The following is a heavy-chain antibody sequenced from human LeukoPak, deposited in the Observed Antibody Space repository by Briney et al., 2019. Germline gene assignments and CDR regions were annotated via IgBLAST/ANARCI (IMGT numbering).Heavy chain of an antibody. CDR2: INHSGSS. Sequence: SETLSLTCAVYGGSFSGYYWSWVRQPPGKGLEWIGEINHSGSSNYNPSLTSRVTISVDTSKNQFSLTLSSVTAADTSVCYCAGGGFWIGCCPLASPPLFDYWGQGTLVTVSS. J-gene: IGHJ4*02. CDR3: AGGGFWIGCCPLASPPLFDY. D-gene: IGHD3-3*01. V-gene: IGHV4-34*01. CDR1: GGSFSGYY.